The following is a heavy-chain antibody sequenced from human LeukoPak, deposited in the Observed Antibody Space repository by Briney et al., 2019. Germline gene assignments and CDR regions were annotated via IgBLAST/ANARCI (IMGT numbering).Heavy chain of an antibody. Sequence: PSETLSLTCTVSGGSISNFYWSWIRQPAGKGLEWIGRIYTSGSTNYNPSLKSRVTMSVDTSKNQFSLKLSSETAADTAVYYCARDHLANLASRLFDPWGQGTLVTVSS. V-gene: IGHV4-4*07. CDR1: GGSISNFY. D-gene: IGHD3-3*01. CDR2: IYTSGST. CDR3: ARDHLANLASRLFDP. J-gene: IGHJ5*02.